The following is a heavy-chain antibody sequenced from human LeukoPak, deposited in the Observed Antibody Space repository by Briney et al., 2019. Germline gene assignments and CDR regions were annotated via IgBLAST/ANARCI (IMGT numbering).Heavy chain of an antibody. J-gene: IGHJ4*02. Sequence: SETLSLTCTVSGGSISSGGYYWSWIRQHPGKGLEWIGYIYYSGSTYYNPSLKSRVTISVDTSKNQFSLKLSSVTAADTAMYYCARAGGFFSPFGYWGQGTLVTVSS. D-gene: IGHD3-3*01. CDR1: GGSISSGGYY. CDR3: ARAGGFFSPFGY. CDR2: IYYSGST. V-gene: IGHV4-31*03.